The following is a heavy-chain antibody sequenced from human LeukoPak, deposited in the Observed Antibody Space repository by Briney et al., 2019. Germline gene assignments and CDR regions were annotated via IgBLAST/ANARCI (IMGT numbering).Heavy chain of an antibody. J-gene: IGHJ3*02. D-gene: IGHD2/OR15-2a*01. V-gene: IGHV3-66*02. CDR3: ARGKSPYYAYAFDI. CDR2: IYSGGST. CDR1: GFTVSSNY. Sequence: QAGGSLRLSXAASGFTVSSNYMSWVRQAPGKGLEWVSVIYSGGSTYYADSVKGRFTISRDNSKNTLYLQMNSLRAEDTAVYYCARGKSPYYAYAFDIWGQGTMVTVSS.